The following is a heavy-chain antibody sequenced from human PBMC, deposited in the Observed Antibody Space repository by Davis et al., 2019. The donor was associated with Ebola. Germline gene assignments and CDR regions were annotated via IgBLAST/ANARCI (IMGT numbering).Heavy chain of an antibody. D-gene: IGHD3-16*01. CDR1: GYTFTSYG. Sequence: AASVKVSCKASGYTFTSYGISWVRQAPGQGLEWMGWISAYNGNTNYAQKLQGRVTMTTDTSTSTAYMELRSLRSDDTAVYYCARHYVYDYYMGLDVWGQGTTVTVSS. CDR3: ARHYVYDYYMGLDV. V-gene: IGHV1-18*01. CDR2: ISAYNGNT. J-gene: IGHJ6*02.